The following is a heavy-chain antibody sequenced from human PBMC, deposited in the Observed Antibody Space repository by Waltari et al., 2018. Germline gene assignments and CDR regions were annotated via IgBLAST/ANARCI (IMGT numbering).Heavy chain of an antibody. CDR2: IYSGGNT. V-gene: IGHV3-53*01. D-gene: IGHD3-3*01. J-gene: IGHJ4*02. CDR3: AKLMYYDFWSGSLGY. CDR1: GFTVSRNY. Sequence: EVQLVESGGGLIQPGGSLRLSCAASGFTVSRNYMSWVRPAPGKGLEWVSVIYSGGNTYYTDSVKGRFTISRDNSKNTLYLQMNSLRAEDTAVYYCAKLMYYDFWSGSLGYWGQGTLVTVSS.